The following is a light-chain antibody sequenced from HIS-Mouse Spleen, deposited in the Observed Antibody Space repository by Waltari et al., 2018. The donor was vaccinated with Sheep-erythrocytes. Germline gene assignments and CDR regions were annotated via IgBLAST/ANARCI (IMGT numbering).Light chain of an antibody. CDR1: NIGSKS. CDR2: DDS. CDR3: QVWDSSSDHVV. Sequence: SYVLTQPPSVSVAPGKTARITCGGNNIGSKSVHWYQQKPGQAPVLAGYDDSHRPSGIPERFSGSNSGNTATLTISRVEAGDEADYYCQVWDSSSDHVVFGGGTKLTVL. V-gene: IGLV3-21*03. J-gene: IGLJ2*01.